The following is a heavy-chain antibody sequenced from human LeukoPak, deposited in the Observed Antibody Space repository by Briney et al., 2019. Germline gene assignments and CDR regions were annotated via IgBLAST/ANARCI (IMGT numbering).Heavy chain of an antibody. CDR3: AGDRGELSPYFDY. J-gene: IGHJ4*02. V-gene: IGHV3-33*01. Sequence: GGSLRLSCAASGFTFSSYGMHWVRQAPGKGLEWVAVIWYDGSNKYYADSVKGRFTISRDNSKNTLYLQMNSLRAEDTAVYYCAGDRGELSPYFDYWGQGTLVTVSS. D-gene: IGHD3-16*02. CDR1: GFTFSSYG. CDR2: IWYDGSNK.